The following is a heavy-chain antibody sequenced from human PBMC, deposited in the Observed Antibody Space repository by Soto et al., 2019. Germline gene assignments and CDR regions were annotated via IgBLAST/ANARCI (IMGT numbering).Heavy chain of an antibody. CDR2: IYYSGST. CDR1: GGSISSSSYY. J-gene: IGHJ4*02. CDR3: ARHYPFLEWLIDY. D-gene: IGHD3-3*01. V-gene: IGHV4-39*01. Sequence: PSETLSLTCTVSGGSISSSSYYWGWIRQPPGKGLEWIGSIYYSGSTYYNPSLKSRVTISVDTSKNQFSLKLSSVTAADTAVYYCARHYPFLEWLIDYCGQGTLVTVSS.